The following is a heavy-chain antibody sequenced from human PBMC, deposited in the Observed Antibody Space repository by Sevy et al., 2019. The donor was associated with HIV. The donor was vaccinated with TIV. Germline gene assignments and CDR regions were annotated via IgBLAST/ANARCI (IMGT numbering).Heavy chain of an antibody. V-gene: IGHV3-23*01. D-gene: IGHD6-19*01. J-gene: IGHJ4*02. Sequence: GESLKISCTASGFTFSSYAMSWVRQALGKGLEWVSAIGGSGVTTYYADSVKGRFTISTDNSKNTLYLQMNSLRAEDTAVYYCAKDGLTYSSGSYFDFWGQGTLVTVSS. CDR1: GFTFSSYA. CDR2: IGGSGVTT. CDR3: AKDGLTYSSGSYFDF.